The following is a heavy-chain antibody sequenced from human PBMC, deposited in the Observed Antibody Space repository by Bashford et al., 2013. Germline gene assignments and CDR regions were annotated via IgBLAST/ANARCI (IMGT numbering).Heavy chain of an antibody. CDR3: ARDRTVAGTYYYYGMDV. CDR2: ISAYNGNT. Sequence: ASVKVSCKASGYTFTSYGISWVRQAPGQGLEWMGWISAYNGNTNYAQKLQGRVTMTTDTSTSTAYMELRSLRSDDTAVYYCARDRTVAGTYYYYGMDVWGQGDHGHRLL. J-gene: IGHJ6*02. V-gene: IGHV1-18*01. CDR1: GYTFTSYG. D-gene: IGHD6-19*01.